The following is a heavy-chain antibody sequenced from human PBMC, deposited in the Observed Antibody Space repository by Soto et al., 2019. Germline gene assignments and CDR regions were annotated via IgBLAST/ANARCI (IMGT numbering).Heavy chain of an antibody. Sequence: PSETLSLTCTVSGGSITSGGHYWSWIRQHPGNCLEWIGYIYYSGSTYYNPSLKSRVTISIDTSKNHFSLKVRSVTVADTAVYYCARDQGGITIFGVPYGMDVWGQGTTVTVSS. D-gene: IGHD3-3*01. CDR2: IYYSGST. V-gene: IGHV4-31*03. J-gene: IGHJ6*02. CDR1: GGSITSGGHY. CDR3: ARDQGGITIFGVPYGMDV.